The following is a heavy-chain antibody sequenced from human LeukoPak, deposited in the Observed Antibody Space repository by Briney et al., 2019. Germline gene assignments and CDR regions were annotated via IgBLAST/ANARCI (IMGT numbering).Heavy chain of an antibody. D-gene: IGHD5-24*01. V-gene: IGHV3-11*04. CDR3: ARERLWSRDGYNPF. J-gene: IGHJ4*02. Sequence: GGSLRLSCVASGFTFSDYYMSWIRQAPGKGLEWISYISGSGNTIYYADSVKGRFTISRDNAKNSLYLQMNSLRVEGTALYYCARERLWSRDGYNPFWGQGTLVTVSS. CDR1: GFTFSDYY. CDR2: ISGSGNTI.